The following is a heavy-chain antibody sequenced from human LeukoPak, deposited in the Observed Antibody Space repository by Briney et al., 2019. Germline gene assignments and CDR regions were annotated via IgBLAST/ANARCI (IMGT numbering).Heavy chain of an antibody. V-gene: IGHV3-21*01. Sequence: PGGSLRPSCAASGFTFNSYTMYWVRQAPGKGLEWVSSISSSTSYIYYADSVKGRFTISRDNAKNSLYLQMNSLRAEDTAVYYCARVDNYGGNPPDYWGQGTLVTVSS. CDR1: GFTFNSYT. CDR3: ARVDNYGGNPPDY. CDR2: ISSSTSYI. D-gene: IGHD4-23*01. J-gene: IGHJ4*02.